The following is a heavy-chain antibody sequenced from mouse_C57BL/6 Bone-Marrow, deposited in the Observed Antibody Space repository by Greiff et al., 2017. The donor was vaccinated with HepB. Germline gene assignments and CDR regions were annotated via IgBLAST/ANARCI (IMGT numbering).Heavy chain of an antibody. CDR1: GYTFTSYG. D-gene: IGHD1-1*01. V-gene: IGHV1-81*01. CDR3: ARGPTPPFITTVVAPGDFDV. Sequence: VQLQQSGAELARPGASVKLSCKASGYTFTSYGISWVKQRTGQGLEWIGEIYPRSGNTYYNEKFKGKATLTADKSSSTAYMGLRSLTSEDSAVYFCARGPTPPFITTVVAPGDFDVWGTGTTVTVSS. CDR2: IYPRSGNT. J-gene: IGHJ1*03.